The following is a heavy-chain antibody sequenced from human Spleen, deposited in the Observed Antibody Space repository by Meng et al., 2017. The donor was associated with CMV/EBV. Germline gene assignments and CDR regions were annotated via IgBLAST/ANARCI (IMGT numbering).Heavy chain of an antibody. Sequence: VQLVGSGGGLVQPGGSLRLSCAASGFTFSTFAMSWVRQAPGKGLEWVSSISVTGSGTHYADSVRGRFTISRDNSKNTLYLQMNDLRAEDTAMYYCFGSGGRYYWGQGTLVTVSS. CDR1: GFTFSTFA. V-gene: IGHV3-23*04. CDR3: FGSGGRYY. CDR2: ISVTGSGT. J-gene: IGHJ4*02. D-gene: IGHD3-10*01.